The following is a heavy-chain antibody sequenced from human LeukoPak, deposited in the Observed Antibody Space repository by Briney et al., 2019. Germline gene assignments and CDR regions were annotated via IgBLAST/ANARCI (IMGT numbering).Heavy chain of an antibody. Sequence: PGRSLRLSCTVSGFTFDDYAMHWVRQATGKGLEWVSAIGTAGDTYYPGSVKGRFTISRENAKNSLYLQMNSLRAGDTAVYYCARGFEAAAGGLTFDYWGQGTLVTVSS. V-gene: IGHV3-13*01. CDR1: GFTFDDYA. D-gene: IGHD6-13*01. CDR2: IGTAGDT. CDR3: ARGFEAAAGGLTFDY. J-gene: IGHJ4*02.